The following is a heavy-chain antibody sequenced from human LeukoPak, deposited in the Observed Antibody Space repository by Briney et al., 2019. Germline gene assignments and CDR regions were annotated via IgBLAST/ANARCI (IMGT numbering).Heavy chain of an antibody. V-gene: IGHV4-61*01. Sequence: SGTLSLTCTVSGGSVSSGTYYWSWIRQPPGKGLEWIGYIYHSGTTYYNPSLQSRVTMSVDTSKNQFSLKLSSVTAVDTAVYYCARKENVYYYFDYWGQGTLVTVSS. CDR3: ARKENVYYYFDY. CDR2: IYHSGTT. J-gene: IGHJ4*02. CDR1: GGSVSSGTYY. D-gene: IGHD3-10*01.